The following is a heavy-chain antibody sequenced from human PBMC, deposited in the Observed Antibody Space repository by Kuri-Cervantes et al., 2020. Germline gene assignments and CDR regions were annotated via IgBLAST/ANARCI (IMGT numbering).Heavy chain of an antibody. D-gene: IGHD3-16*01. CDR1: GFTFSSYW. Sequence: GESLKISCAASGFTFSSYWMHWVRQAPGKGLVWVPRINSDGSSTSYADSVKGRFTISRDNAKNTLYLQMNSLRAEDTAVYYCARDMTIWGQGTMVTVSS. J-gene: IGHJ3*02. CDR3: ARDMTI. V-gene: IGHV3-74*01. CDR2: INSDGSST.